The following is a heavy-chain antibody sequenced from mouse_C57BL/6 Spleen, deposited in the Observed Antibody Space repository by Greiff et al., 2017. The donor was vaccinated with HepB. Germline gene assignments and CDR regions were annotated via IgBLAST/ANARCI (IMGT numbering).Heavy chain of an antibody. V-gene: IGHV5-9*01. CDR3: ARKGITTGVANYFDY. CDR2: ISGGGGNT. Sequence: EVKVVESGGGLVKPGGSLILSCAASGFTFSSYTMSWVRQTPEKRLEWVATISGGGGNTYYPDSVKGRFTISRDNAKNTLYLQMSSLRSEDTALYDCARKGITTGVANYFDYWGQGTTLTVSS. J-gene: IGHJ2*01. D-gene: IGHD1-1*01. CDR1: GFTFSSYT.